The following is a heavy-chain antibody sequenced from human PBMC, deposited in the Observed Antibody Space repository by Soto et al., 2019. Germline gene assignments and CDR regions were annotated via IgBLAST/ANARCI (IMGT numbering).Heavy chain of an antibody. Sequence: SETLSLTCTVSGGSISSYYWSWIRQPPGKGLEWIGYIYYSGSTNYNPSLKSRVTISVDTSKNQFSLKLSSVTAADTAVYYCARDGAGYCTNGVCYREYGMDVWGQGTTVTVSS. CDR1: GGSISSYY. CDR3: ARDGAGYCTNGVCYREYGMDV. CDR2: IYYSGST. J-gene: IGHJ6*02. D-gene: IGHD2-8*01. V-gene: IGHV4-59*01.